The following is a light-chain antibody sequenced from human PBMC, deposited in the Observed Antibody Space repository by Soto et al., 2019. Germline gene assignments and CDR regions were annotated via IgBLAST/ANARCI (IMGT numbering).Light chain of an antibody. Sequence: EIVFTQSPGTLSLSPGERATLSCRASQSVSSSYLAWYQQKPGQAPRLLIYGASSRATGIPDRFSGSGSGTDFTLTISRLEPEDFAVYYRRQYGTSLASAIGGGTKVDIK. CDR3: RQYGTSLASA. CDR2: GAS. J-gene: IGKJ4*01. CDR1: QSVSSSY. V-gene: IGKV3-20*01.